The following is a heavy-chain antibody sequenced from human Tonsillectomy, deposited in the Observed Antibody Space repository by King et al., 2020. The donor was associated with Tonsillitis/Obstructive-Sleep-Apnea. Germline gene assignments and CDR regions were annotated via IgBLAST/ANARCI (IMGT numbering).Heavy chain of an antibody. V-gene: IGHV4-4*02. CDR1: GGSISSSNW. J-gene: IGHJ3*02. CDR3: ARAGGFYGDSSVDS. D-gene: IGHD4-17*01. Sequence: VQLQESGPGLVKPSGTLSLTCAVSGGSISSSNWWSWVRQPPGKGLEWIGDISHSGSTNYNPSLKSRVTISVDKPKNQFSLGLTAVTAAETAVYDCARAGGFYGDSSVDSWGQGTMVAVSS. CDR2: ISHSGST.